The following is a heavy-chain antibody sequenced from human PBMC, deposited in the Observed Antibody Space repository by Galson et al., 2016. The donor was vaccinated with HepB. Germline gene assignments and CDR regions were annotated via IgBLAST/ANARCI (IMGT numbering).Heavy chain of an antibody. Sequence: SLRLSCAASGFTFDDYGMHWVRQAPGKGLEWVSGISWTSGSVGYADSVKGRFTISTDTAKNSPYLHTNCLRAEDTALYYCSKGFPAYFSGSSCYFKTYNYYGIDVWGKGTTVTVSS. CDR1: GFTFDDYG. CDR3: SKGFPAYFSGSSCYFKTYNYYGIDV. J-gene: IGHJ6*04. CDR2: ISWTSGSV. V-gene: IGHV3-9*01. D-gene: IGHD2-15*01.